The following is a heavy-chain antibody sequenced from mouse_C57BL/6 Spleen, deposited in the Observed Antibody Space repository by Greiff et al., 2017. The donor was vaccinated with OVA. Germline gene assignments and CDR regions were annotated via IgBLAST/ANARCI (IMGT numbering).Heavy chain of an antibody. CDR2: ISSGSSTI. Sequence: EVQLVESGGGLVKPGGSLKLSCAASGFTFSDYGMHWVRQAPEKGLEWVAYISSGSSTIYYADTVKGRFTISRDNAKNTLFLQMTSLRSEATAMYYCAMNYYGSSYSDYAIDYWGQGTSVTVSS. J-gene: IGHJ4*01. V-gene: IGHV5-17*01. CDR3: AMNYYGSSYSDYAIDY. CDR1: GFTFSDYG. D-gene: IGHD1-1*01.